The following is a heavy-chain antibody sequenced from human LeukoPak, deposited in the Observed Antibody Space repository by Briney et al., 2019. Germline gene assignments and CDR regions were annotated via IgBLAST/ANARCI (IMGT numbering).Heavy chain of an antibody. Sequence: ASVKVSCKASGYTFTSYNINWVRQAPGQGLEWMAWMHPNNGDTGYAQKFQDRVTVTSNTSISTAYMELRSLTSEDTAVYYCARELIVLEPAARRYDYYMDVWGIGTTVSVSS. V-gene: IGHV1-8*03. CDR2: MHPNNGDT. CDR1: GYTFTSYN. D-gene: IGHD2-2*01. J-gene: IGHJ6*03. CDR3: ARELIVLEPAARRYDYYMDV.